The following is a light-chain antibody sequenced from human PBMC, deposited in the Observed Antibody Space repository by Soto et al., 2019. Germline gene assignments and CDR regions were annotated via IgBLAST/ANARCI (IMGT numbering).Light chain of an antibody. Sequence: AIQMTQSPSSLSASVGDRVTITCRASQAIRNDLGWYQQKPGKAPKLLIYAISTLHSGVPSRFSGSRSGTDFTLTISSLQPEDFATYYCLQDNNYPWTFGQGTRVEIK. CDR3: LQDNNYPWT. J-gene: IGKJ1*01. CDR2: AIS. CDR1: QAIRND. V-gene: IGKV1-6*01.